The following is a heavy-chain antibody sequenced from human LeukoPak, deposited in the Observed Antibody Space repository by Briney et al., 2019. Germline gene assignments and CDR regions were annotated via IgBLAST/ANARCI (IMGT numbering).Heavy chain of an antibody. J-gene: IGHJ3*02. CDR2: ISYDGSNK. CDR1: GFTFSSYA. V-gene: IGHV3-30-3*01. Sequence: GRSLRLSCAASGFTFSSYAMHWVRQAPGKGLEWVAVISYDGSNKYYADSVKGRFTISRDNSKNTLYLQMNSLRAEDTAVYYCARDLRAYCGGDCYSGAAAFDIWGQGTMVTVSS. D-gene: IGHD2-21*02. CDR3: ARDLRAYCGGDCYSGAAAFDI.